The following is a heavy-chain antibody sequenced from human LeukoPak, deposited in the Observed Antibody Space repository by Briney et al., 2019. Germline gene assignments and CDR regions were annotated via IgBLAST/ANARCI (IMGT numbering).Heavy chain of an antibody. Sequence: KTSETLSLTCTVSGGSISSYYWSWIRQPPGKGLEWIGYIYYSGSTNYNPSLKSRVTISVDTSKNQLSLKLSSVTAADTAVYYCARERGAVAFDYWGQGTLVTVSS. CDR1: GGSISSYY. CDR3: ARERGAVAFDY. V-gene: IGHV4-59*01. CDR2: IYYSGST. D-gene: IGHD6-19*01. J-gene: IGHJ4*02.